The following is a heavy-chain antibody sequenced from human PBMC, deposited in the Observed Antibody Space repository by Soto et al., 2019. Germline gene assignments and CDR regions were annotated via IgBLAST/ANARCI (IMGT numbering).Heavy chain of an antibody. D-gene: IGHD3-3*01. CDR3: ARVTKTPIQYYDFWSGRDNAFDI. Sequence: GESLKISCKGSGYSFTSYWIGWVRQMPGKGLEWMGIIYPGDSDTRYSPSFQGQVTISADKSISTAYLQWSSLKASDTAMYYCARVTKTPIQYYDFWSGRDNAFDIWGQGTMVTVSS. CDR2: IYPGDSDT. V-gene: IGHV5-51*01. CDR1: GYSFTSYW. J-gene: IGHJ3*02.